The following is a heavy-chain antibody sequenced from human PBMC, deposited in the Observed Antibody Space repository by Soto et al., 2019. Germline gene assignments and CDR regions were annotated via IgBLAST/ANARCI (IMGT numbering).Heavy chain of an antibody. CDR1: GGSISSGDYY. CDR2: IYYSGST. J-gene: IGHJ6*02. V-gene: IGHV4-30-4*01. Sequence: QVQLQESGPGLVKPSQTLSLTCTVSGGSISSGDYYWSWIRQPPGKGLEWIGYIYYSGSTYYNPSLKSRVTISRDPSKTQSSLKLSSVTAADTAVYYCARAVSPADYYYCGMDVWGQGTTVTVS. D-gene: IGHD6-13*01. CDR3: ARAVSPADYYYCGMDV.